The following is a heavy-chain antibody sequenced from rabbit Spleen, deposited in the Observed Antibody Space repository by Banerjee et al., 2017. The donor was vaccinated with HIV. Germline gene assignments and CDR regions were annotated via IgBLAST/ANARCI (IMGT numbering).Heavy chain of an antibody. CDR2: IDSGSSGFT. V-gene: IGHV1S45*01. CDR3: ARDTATSFSSYGMDL. CDR1: GVSFSDDSY. Sequence: QEQLEESGGDLVKPGASLTLTCIASGVSFSDDSYMCWVRQAPGKGLEWIVCIDSGSSGFTYFASWAKGRFTISKTSSTTVTLQMTSLTAADTATYFCARDTATSFSSYGMDLWGPGTLVTVS. D-gene: IGHD1-1*01. J-gene: IGHJ6*01.